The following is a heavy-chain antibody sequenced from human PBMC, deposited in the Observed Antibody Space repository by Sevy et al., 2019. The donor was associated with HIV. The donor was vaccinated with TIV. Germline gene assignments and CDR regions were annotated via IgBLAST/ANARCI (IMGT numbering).Heavy chain of an antibody. J-gene: IGHJ3*02. CDR1: GFTFSSYG. V-gene: IGHV3-30*18. CDR2: ISYDGSNK. Sequence: GGSLRLSCAASGFTFSSYGMHWVRQAPGKGLEWVAGISYDGSNKYYADSVKGRFTISRDNSKNTLYLQMNSLRAEDTAVYYCAKDQETDAGLDAFDIWGQGTMVTVSS. CDR3: AKDQETDAGLDAFDI.